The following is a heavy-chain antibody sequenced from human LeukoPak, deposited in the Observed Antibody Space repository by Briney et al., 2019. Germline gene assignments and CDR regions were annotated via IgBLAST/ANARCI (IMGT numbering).Heavy chain of an antibody. D-gene: IGHD2-2*01. CDR1: GYSFTNYW. J-gene: IGHJ3*02. CDR2: IYPGDSDT. CDR3: AITPRYCSSTSCFIIHAFDI. Sequence: GESLKISCKGSGYSFTNYWIAWVRQMPGKGLEWMGIIYPGDSDTRYSPSFQGQVTISADKSISTAYLQWSSLKASDTAMYYCAITPRYCSSTSCFIIHAFDIWGQGTMVTVSS. V-gene: IGHV5-51*01.